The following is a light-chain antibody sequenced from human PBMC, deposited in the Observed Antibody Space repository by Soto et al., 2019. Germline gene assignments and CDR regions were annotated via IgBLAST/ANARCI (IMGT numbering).Light chain of an antibody. CDR1: QSVSGY. CDR2: DAS. Sequence: EIVLTQSPDTLSLSPGERATLSCRASQSVSGYLGWYQQKPGQAPRLLIYDASNRAYGVPARFRGSGSGTNFTLTIASLEPDDFAVYYCQQLSNWPDLTFGGGTRV. J-gene: IGKJ4*01. CDR3: QQLSNWPDLT. V-gene: IGKV3-11*01.